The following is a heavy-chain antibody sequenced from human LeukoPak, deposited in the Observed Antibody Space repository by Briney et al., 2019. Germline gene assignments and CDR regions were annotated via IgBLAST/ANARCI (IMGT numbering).Heavy chain of an antibody. Sequence: PGGSLRLSCAASGFTFSSYAMSWVRQAPGKGLERVSAIGGSGGSTYYADSVKGRFTISRDNSKNTLYLQMNSLRAEDTAVYYCAKDPKPVRYQYFDYWGQGTLVTVSS. J-gene: IGHJ4*02. CDR3: AKDPKPVRYQYFDY. CDR1: GFTFSSYA. V-gene: IGHV3-23*01. CDR2: IGGSGGST. D-gene: IGHD2-2*01.